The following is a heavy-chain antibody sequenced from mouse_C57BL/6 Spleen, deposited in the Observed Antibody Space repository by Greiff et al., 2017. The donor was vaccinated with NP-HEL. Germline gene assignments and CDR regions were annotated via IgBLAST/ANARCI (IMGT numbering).Heavy chain of an antibody. Sequence: EVQLLESGPGLVKPSQSLSLTCSVTGYSITSGYYWNWIRQFPGNKLEWMGYISYDGSNNYNPSLKNRISITRDTSKNQFFLKLNSVTTEDTATYYCARLTTVAFDYWGQGTTLTVSS. CDR2: ISYDGSN. CDR3: ARLTTVAFDY. V-gene: IGHV3-6*01. J-gene: IGHJ2*01. CDR1: GYSITSGYY. D-gene: IGHD1-1*01.